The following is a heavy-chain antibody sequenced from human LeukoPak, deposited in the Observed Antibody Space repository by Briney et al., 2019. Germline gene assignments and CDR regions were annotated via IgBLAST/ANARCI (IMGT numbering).Heavy chain of an antibody. Sequence: SETLSLTCTVSGASISSSSYYWGWIRQPPGKGLEWIGSISYSGSTYYNPSLKSRVTISVDTSKNQFSLKLSSVTAADTAAYYCARSYSSSFDDAFDIWGQGTMVTVSS. CDR2: ISYSGST. J-gene: IGHJ3*02. CDR1: GASISSSSYY. V-gene: IGHV4-39*07. D-gene: IGHD6-13*01. CDR3: ARSYSSSFDDAFDI.